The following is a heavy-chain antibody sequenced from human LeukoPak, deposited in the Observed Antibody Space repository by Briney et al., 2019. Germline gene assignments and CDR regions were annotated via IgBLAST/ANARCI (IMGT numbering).Heavy chain of an antibody. V-gene: IGHV1-69*05. CDR1: GGTFSSYA. J-gene: IGHJ6*03. D-gene: IGHD3-16*01. CDR3: ARGAVGGCYYMDV. CDR2: IIPIFGTA. Sequence: SVKVSCKASGGTFSSYAISWVRQAPGQGLEWMGGIIPIFGTANNAQKFQGRVTITTDESTSTAYMELSSLRSADTAVYYCARGAVGGCYYMDVWGKGTTVTVSS.